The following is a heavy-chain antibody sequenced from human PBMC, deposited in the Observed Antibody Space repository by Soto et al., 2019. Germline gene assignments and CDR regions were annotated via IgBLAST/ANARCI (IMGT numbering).Heavy chain of an antibody. CDR3: AKDKGATVTTWRYYFDY. CDR2: ISGSGGST. Sequence: GGSLRLSCAASGFTFSSYAMSWVRQAPGKGLEWVSAISGSGGSTYYADSVKGRFTISRDNSKNTLYLQMNSLRAEDTAVYYCAKDKGATVTTWRYYFDYWGQGTLVTVSS. CDR1: GFTFSSYA. J-gene: IGHJ4*02. D-gene: IGHD4-4*01. V-gene: IGHV3-23*01.